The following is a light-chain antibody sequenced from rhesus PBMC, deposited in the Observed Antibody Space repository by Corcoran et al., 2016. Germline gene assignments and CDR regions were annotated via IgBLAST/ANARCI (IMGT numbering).Light chain of an antibody. J-gene: IGKJ4*01. CDR3: QQHNSYPLT. CDR1: QGISSY. Sequence: DIQMTQSPSSLSASVGDTVTITCRASQGISSYLAWYQQQPGKAPKVQIYKASTLQSGVPSRFSGSVSGTDFTLTISSLQPEDVATYYCQQHNSYPLTFGGGTKVEIK. V-gene: IGKV1-25*01. CDR2: KAS.